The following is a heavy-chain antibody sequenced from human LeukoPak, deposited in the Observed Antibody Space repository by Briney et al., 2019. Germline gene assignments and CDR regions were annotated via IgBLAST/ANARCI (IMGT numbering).Heavy chain of an antibody. V-gene: IGHV4-59*01. Sequence: PSESLSLTCTVSGCSISSYYSSWIRQPAGNGLEWIGYIYYSWSTNNNPSLKSRVTISVDTSKNQFSLKLSSVTAADTAVYYCARDLAAAGTRWFDPWGQGTLVTVSS. CDR2: IYYSWST. J-gene: IGHJ5*02. D-gene: IGHD6-13*01. CDR3: ARDLAAAGTRWFDP. CDR1: GCSISSYY.